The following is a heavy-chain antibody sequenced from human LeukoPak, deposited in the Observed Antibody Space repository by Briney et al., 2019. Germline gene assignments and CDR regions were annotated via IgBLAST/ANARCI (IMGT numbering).Heavy chain of an antibody. Sequence: ASVKVSCKASGYTFTRYYMHWVRQAPGQGLEWMGWINPNSGGTNYAQKLQGRVTMTRDTSISTAYMELSRLRSDDTAVYYCARVEWRLVLDYFDYWGQGTLVTVSS. J-gene: IGHJ4*02. V-gene: IGHV1-2*02. CDR3: ARVEWRLVLDYFDY. D-gene: IGHD3-3*01. CDR1: GYTFTRYY. CDR2: INPNSGGT.